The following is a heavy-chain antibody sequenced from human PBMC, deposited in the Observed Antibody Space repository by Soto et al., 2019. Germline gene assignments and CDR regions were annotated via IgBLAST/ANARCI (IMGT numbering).Heavy chain of an antibody. Sequence: GSLRLSCAASGFTFSSYWMSWVRQAPGKGLEWMANIKQDGSEKYYVDSVKGRFTISRDNAKNSLYLQMNSLRAEDTAVYYCASLIVVVVAATIERWFDPWGQGTLVTVSS. V-gene: IGHV3-7*01. D-gene: IGHD2-15*01. J-gene: IGHJ5*02. CDR1: GFTFSSYW. CDR2: IKQDGSEK. CDR3: ASLIVVVVAATIERWFDP.